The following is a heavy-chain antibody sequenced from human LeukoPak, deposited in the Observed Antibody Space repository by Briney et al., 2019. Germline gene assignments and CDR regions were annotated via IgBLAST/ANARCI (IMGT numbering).Heavy chain of an antibody. V-gene: IGHV4-31*03. CDR2: IYYSGST. D-gene: IGHD5-12*01. CDR1: GGSISSGGYY. J-gene: IGHJ4*02. CDR3: ARDAPLYSGHAY. Sequence: SETLSLTCTVSGGSISSGGYYWSWIRQHPGKGLEWIGYIYYSGSTYYNPSLKSRVTISVDTSKNQFSLKLSSVTAADTAVYYCARDAPLYSGHAYWGQGTLVTVSS.